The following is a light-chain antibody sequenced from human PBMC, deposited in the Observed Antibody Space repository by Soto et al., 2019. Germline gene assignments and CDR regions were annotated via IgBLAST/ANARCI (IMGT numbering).Light chain of an antibody. CDR3: QQRSNWPST. J-gene: IGKJ4*01. CDR1: ESVSRY. CDR2: DAS. Sequence: EIVLTQSPATLPLSPGNRATLSCRASESVSRYLAWYQQKPGQAPRLLIYDASNRATGIPARFSGSGSGTDFTPTITSLEPEDFAVYYCQQRSNWPSTFGGGTKVEIK. V-gene: IGKV3-11*01.